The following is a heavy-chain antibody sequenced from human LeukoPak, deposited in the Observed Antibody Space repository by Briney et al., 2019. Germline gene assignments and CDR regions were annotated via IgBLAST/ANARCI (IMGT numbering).Heavy chain of an antibody. CDR1: GYTFTSYY. CDR2: ISPSGDST. Sequence: ASVKVSCKASGYTFTSYYVHWVRQAPGQGLEWMGIISPSGDSTTYAQKFQGRVTMSRDTSTSTVSTELSSLRSEDTAVYYCARAYSGYAPNDYWGQGTLVTVSS. D-gene: IGHD5-12*01. V-gene: IGHV1-46*01. CDR3: ARAYSGYAPNDY. J-gene: IGHJ4*02.